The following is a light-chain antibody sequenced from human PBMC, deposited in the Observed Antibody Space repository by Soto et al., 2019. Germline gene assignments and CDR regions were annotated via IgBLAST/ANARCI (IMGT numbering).Light chain of an antibody. Sequence: EIVLTQSPGTLSLSPGERATLSCRASQSVNSKYLAWYQQRPGQAPRLLIFGASYRATGIPDRFSGSGSGTDFTLTISRLEPEDFAVYYCQQYGNSPPEFTFGPGTKVD. V-gene: IGKV3-20*01. CDR1: QSVNSKY. CDR2: GAS. CDR3: QQYGNSPPEFT. J-gene: IGKJ3*01.